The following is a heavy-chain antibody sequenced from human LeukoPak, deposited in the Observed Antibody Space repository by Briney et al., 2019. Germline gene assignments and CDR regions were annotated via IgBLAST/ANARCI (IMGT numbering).Heavy chain of an antibody. CDR2: ISGSGGST. CDR3: ASDGGDQPNKNLHY. V-gene: IGHV3-23*01. CDR1: GFTFSSYA. D-gene: IGHD4-17*01. Sequence: GGSLRLSCAASGFTFSSYAMSWVRQAPGKGLEWVSAISGSGGSTYYADSVKGRFTISRDNSENTLYLQMNSLRADDTAVYYCASDGGDQPNKNLHYWGQGTLVTVSS. J-gene: IGHJ4*02.